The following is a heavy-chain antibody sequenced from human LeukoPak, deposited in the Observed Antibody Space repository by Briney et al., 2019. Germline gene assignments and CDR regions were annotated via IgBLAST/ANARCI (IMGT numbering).Heavy chain of an antibody. CDR3: ARLLVGAATGLWYFDL. J-gene: IGHJ2*01. V-gene: IGHV4-39*01. Sequence: SETLSLTCTVSGGSINSRDYSWGWIRQPPGKGLEWIGSISYSGATYYNPSLRSRVPISVDTSKNQFSLRLRSVTAADTAIYYCARLLVGAATGLWYFDLWGRGTLVTVSS. D-gene: IGHD2-15*01. CDR1: GGSINSRDYS. CDR2: ISYSGAT.